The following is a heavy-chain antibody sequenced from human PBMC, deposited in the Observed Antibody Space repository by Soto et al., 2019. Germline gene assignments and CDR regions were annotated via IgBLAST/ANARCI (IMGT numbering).Heavy chain of an antibody. CDR1: GFTFSTFN. D-gene: IGHD2-2*01. V-gene: IGHV3-48*02. Sequence: PGGSLRLSCAASGFTFSTFNMNWARQAPGKGLEWVSYISSSGSTIYYADSVKGRFTISRDNAKNSLYLQMNSLRDEDTAVYYCAREGEGHCISSSCLNWFDPWGQGTMVTVSS. CDR2: ISSSGSTI. J-gene: IGHJ5*02. CDR3: AREGEGHCISSSCLNWFDP.